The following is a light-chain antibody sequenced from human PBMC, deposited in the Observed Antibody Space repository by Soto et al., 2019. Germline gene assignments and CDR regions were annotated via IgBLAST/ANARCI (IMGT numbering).Light chain of an antibody. Sequence: AIQMTQSPSSLSASVGDRVTITCRASQGIRNDLGWYQDKPGKAPKLLIYSASSLQTEVPSRFSGSGSGTYFTLTITSLQPEDSATYYCLQDYSYPRTFGQGTKVEIK. V-gene: IGKV1-6*01. J-gene: IGKJ1*01. CDR3: LQDYSYPRT. CDR2: SAS. CDR1: QGIRND.